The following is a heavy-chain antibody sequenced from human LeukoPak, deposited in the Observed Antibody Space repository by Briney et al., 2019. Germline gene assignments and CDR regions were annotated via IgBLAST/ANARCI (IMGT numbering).Heavy chain of an antibody. V-gene: IGHV1-18*01. Sequence: ASVKVSCKASGYTFTSYGISWVRQAPGQGLEWMGWISAYNGNTNYAQKLQGRVTMTTDTSTSTAYMELRSLRSDDTAVYYCARDRDCSSTSCLSYGMDVWGQGTTVTVSS. J-gene: IGHJ6*02. CDR2: ISAYNGNT. D-gene: IGHD2-2*01. CDR1: GYTFTSYG. CDR3: ARDRDCSSTSCLSYGMDV.